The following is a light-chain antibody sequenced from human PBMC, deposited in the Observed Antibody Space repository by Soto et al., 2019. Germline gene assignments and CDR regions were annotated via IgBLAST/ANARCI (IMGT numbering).Light chain of an antibody. CDR2: KAS. CDR1: QSISSW. Sequence: DIQMTQWPSTVSGYVGERVSSTCRASQSISSWLAWYQQKPGKAPNLLIYKASSLESGVPSRFSGSGSGTEFPLTVISLQPDDFATYYCQQYDSYPLTFGGGTKV. V-gene: IGKV1-5*03. CDR3: QQYDSYPLT. J-gene: IGKJ4*01.